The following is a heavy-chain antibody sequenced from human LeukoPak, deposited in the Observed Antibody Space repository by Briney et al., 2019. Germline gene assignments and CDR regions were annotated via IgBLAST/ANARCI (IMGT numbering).Heavy chain of an antibody. CDR1: GFTFSSYA. CDR2: ISSSSSYI. D-gene: IGHD5-12*01. V-gene: IGHV3-21*01. J-gene: IGHJ4*02. CDR3: ARDSLSVATRVDDY. Sequence: GGSLRLSCAASGFTFSSYAMSWVRQAPGKGLEWVSSISSSSSYIYYADSVKGRFTISRDNAKNSLYLQMNSLRAEDTAVYYCARDSLSVATRVDDYWGQGTLVTVSS.